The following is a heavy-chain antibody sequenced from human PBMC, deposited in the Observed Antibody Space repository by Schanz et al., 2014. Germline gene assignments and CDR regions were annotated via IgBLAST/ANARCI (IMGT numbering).Heavy chain of an antibody. CDR2: LSGSGGST. J-gene: IGHJ4*02. D-gene: IGHD2-15*01. V-gene: IGHV3-23*01. CDR1: GFTFSSYA. Sequence: EVQLLESGGGLVQPGGSLRLSCAASGFTFSSYAMSWVRQAPGKGLEWVSALSGSGGSTYYAGSVKGRFSISRDNSKNTLYLQMNSLRAEDTAVYYCARDRGYCSGGSCLTFDYWGQGTLVTVSS. CDR3: ARDRGYCSGGSCLTFDY.